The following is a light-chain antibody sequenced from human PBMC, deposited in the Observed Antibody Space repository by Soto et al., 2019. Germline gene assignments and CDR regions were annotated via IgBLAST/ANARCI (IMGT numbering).Light chain of an antibody. Sequence: DIQMTQSPSSLSASVGDRVTMTCRASQSISSYLNWYQQKPGKAPKVLISGASSLQSGVPLRFSGSGSGTDFTLTISSLQSEDFASYYCQQSHSTPLTFGGGTKVEIK. J-gene: IGKJ4*01. CDR1: QSISSY. CDR2: GAS. V-gene: IGKV1-39*01. CDR3: QQSHSTPLT.